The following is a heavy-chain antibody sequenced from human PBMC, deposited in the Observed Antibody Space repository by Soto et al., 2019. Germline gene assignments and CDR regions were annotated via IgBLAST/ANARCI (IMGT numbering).Heavy chain of an antibody. J-gene: IGHJ4*02. CDR2: IYYSGRI. CDR3: AREFPYYVRSDSYLEY. V-gene: IGHV4-31*03. Sequence: PSETLSLTCSVSGASINRGDTECWNWILQHPVKGLEWIGYIYYSGRIYYNPSLESRVTISVDTSKNQFSLQLTSVTAADTAVYYCAREFPYYVRSDSYLEYSGQGAMVTVSS. D-gene: IGHD3-16*01. CDR1: GASINRGDTEC.